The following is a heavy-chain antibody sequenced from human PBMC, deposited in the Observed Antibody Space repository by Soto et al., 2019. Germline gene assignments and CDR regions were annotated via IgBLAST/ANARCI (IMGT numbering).Heavy chain of an antibody. J-gene: IGHJ6*02. CDR1: GFTFSSYG. Sequence: GSLRLSCAASGFTFSSYGMHWVRQAPGKGLEWVAVISYDGSNKYYADSVKGRFTISRDNSKNTLYLQMNSLRAEDTAVYYCANALQEGGYYGSGSGAYGMDVWGQGTTVTVSS. CDR3: ANALQEGGYYGSGSGAYGMDV. D-gene: IGHD3-10*01. CDR2: ISYDGSNK. V-gene: IGHV3-30*18.